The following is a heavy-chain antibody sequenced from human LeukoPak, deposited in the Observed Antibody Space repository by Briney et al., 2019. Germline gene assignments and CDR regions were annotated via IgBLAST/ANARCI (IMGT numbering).Heavy chain of an antibody. Sequence: GGSLRLSCAASGFTFSSYGMNWVRQAPGKGLEWVSSISSSSTYIYYADSLKGRFTISRDNAKNSLYLQMNSLRAEDTAVYYCARSRGDSGYDAPGCWGQGTLVTVSS. CDR3: ARSRGDSGYDAPGC. D-gene: IGHD5-12*01. CDR1: GFTFSSYG. J-gene: IGHJ4*02. V-gene: IGHV3-21*01. CDR2: ISSSSTYI.